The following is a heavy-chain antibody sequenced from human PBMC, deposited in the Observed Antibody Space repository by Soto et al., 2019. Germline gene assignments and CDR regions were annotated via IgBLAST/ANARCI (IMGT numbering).Heavy chain of an antibody. CDR1: GGSFSGYY. V-gene: IGHV4-34*01. Sequence: QVQLQQWGAGLLKPSETLSLTCAVYGGSFSGYYWSWIRQPPGKGLEWIGEINHSGSTNYNPSLKSRVTISVDTSKNQFSLKLSSVTAADTAVYYCASDQSTSPSSDYWGQGTLVTVSS. CDR2: INHSGST. D-gene: IGHD2-2*01. CDR3: ASDQSTSPSSDY. J-gene: IGHJ4*02.